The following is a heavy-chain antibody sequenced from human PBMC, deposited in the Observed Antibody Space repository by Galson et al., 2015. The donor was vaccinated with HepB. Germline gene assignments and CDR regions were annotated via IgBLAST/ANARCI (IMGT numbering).Heavy chain of an antibody. J-gene: IGHJ6*02. V-gene: IGHV3-30-3*01. CDR2: ISYDGSNK. D-gene: IGHD6-13*01. Sequence: SLRLSCAASGFTFSSYAMHWVRQAPGKGLEWVAVISYDGSNKYYADSVKGRFTISRDNSKNTLYLQMNSLRAEDTAVYYCARGPPHSSSWYVYYYYGMDVWGQGTTVTVSS. CDR1: GFTFSSYA. CDR3: ARGPPHSSSWYVYYYYGMDV.